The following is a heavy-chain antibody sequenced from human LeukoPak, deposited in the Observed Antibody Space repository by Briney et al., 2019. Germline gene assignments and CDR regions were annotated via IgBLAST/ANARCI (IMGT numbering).Heavy chain of an antibody. Sequence: GESLQISCQGSGSTFTSYWIGWVRQMPGKGLEWMGIIYPGDSDTRYSPSFQGQVTISADKSISTAYLQWSSLKASDTAMYYCARGLAAAGIFDYWGQGTLVTVSS. CDR1: GSTFTSYW. D-gene: IGHD6-13*01. CDR3: ARGLAAAGIFDY. J-gene: IGHJ4*02. V-gene: IGHV5-51*01. CDR2: IYPGDSDT.